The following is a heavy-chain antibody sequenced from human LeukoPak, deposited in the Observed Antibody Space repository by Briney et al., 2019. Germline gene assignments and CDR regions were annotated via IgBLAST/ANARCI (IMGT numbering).Heavy chain of an antibody. CDR1: GFTFNNYA. CDR3: AKGPNWAQQLDY. Sequence: PGGSLRLSCAASGFTFNNYAMSWVRQAPGKGLEWVSAISGSGGTTYYADSVKGRFTISRDNSKNTLYLQMNSLRAEDTAVYYCAKGPNWAQQLDYWGQGTLVTVSS. D-gene: IGHD6-13*01. V-gene: IGHV3-23*01. J-gene: IGHJ4*02. CDR2: ISGSGGTT.